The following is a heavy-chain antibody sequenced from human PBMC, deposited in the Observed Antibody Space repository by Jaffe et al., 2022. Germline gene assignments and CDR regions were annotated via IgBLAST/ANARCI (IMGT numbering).Heavy chain of an antibody. Sequence: EVQLVESGGGLVQPGGSLRLSCAASGFTFSSYWMSWVRQAPGKGLEWVANIKQDGSEKYYVDSVKGRFTISRDNAKNSLYLQMNSLRAEDTAVYYCARVQFMVQGVIMEYYYYYMDVWGKGTTVTVSS. J-gene: IGHJ6*03. CDR2: IKQDGSEK. CDR3: ARVQFMVQGVIMEYYYYYMDV. CDR1: GFTFSSYW. V-gene: IGHV3-7*01. D-gene: IGHD3-10*01.